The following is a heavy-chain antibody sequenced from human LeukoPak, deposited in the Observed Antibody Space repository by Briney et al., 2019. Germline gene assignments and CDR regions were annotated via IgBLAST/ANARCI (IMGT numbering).Heavy chain of an antibody. CDR1: GGSFSGYY. CDR3: ARTYDSGAEGLDY. Sequence: SETLSLTCAVYGGSFSGYYWSWIRQPPGKGLEWIGEINHSGSTNYNPSLKSRVAISVDTSKNQFSLKLSSVTAADTAVYYCARTYDSGAEGLDYWGQGTLVTVSS. CDR2: INHSGST. V-gene: IGHV4-34*01. J-gene: IGHJ4*02. D-gene: IGHD3-22*01.